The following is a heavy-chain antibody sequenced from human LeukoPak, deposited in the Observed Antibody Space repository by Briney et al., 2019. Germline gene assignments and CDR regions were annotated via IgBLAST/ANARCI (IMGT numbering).Heavy chain of an antibody. V-gene: IGHV3-21*01. J-gene: IGHJ4*02. CDR1: GFTFSSYS. CDR2: ISTGSSSI. CDR3: AGLVVAATPLGDY. D-gene: IGHD2-15*01. Sequence: GSLRLSCAASGFTFSSYSMNWVRQAPGEGLEWVSSISTGSSSIFNADSVKGRFTISRDNAKNSLYLHMNILRAEDTAVYYCAGLVVAATPLGDYWGQGTLVTVSS.